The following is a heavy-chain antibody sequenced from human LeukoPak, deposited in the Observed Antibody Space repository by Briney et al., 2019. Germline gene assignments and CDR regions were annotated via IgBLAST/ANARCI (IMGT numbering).Heavy chain of an antibody. Sequence: SETLSLTCTVFGYSISSGYYWGWIRQPPGKGLEWIGSIYHSGSTYYNPSLKSRVTISVDTSKNQFSLKLSSVTAADTAVYYCARDRDYYDSSGFVGDAFDIWGQGTMVTVSS. CDR3: ARDRDYYDSSGFVGDAFDI. V-gene: IGHV4-38-2*02. D-gene: IGHD3-22*01. CDR1: GYSISSGYY. J-gene: IGHJ3*02. CDR2: IYHSGST.